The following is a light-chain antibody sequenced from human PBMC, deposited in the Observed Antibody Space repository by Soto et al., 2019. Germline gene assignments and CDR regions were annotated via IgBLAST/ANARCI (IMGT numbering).Light chain of an antibody. V-gene: IGLV2-14*03. Sequence: QSALTQPASVSGSPGQSITISCTGTSSDVGGYNYVSWYQQHPGKVPKLITYDVSNRPSGVSDRFSGSKSGNTASLTISGLQAEDEADYYCSSYTSTASYVFGGWTKLTVL. J-gene: IGLJ1*01. CDR3: SSYTSTASYV. CDR2: DVS. CDR1: SSDVGGYNY.